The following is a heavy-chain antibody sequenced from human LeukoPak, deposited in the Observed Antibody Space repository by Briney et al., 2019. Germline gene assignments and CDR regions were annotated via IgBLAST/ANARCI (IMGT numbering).Heavy chain of an antibody. D-gene: IGHD1-20*01. J-gene: IGHJ4*02. Sequence: GGSLRLSWAASGFTFSSYSMNWVRQDPRKGMEWDSSISSSSSYIYYADSGKGPFTISRDNAKNSLYLQMNSLRAEDTAVYYCARDLRYNWNDGNYWGQGTLVTVSS. CDR2: ISSSSSYI. V-gene: IGHV3-21*01. CDR1: GFTFSSYS. CDR3: ARDLRYNWNDGNY.